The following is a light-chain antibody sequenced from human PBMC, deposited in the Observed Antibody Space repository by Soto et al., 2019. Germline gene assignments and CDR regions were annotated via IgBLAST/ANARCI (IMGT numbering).Light chain of an antibody. J-gene: IGKJ1*01. CDR1: QSVSRY. Sequence: EIVLTQSPATLSLSPGERATLSCRASQSVSRYLAWYQQKPGQAPRLLIYDASTRATGIPARFSGSGSGTDFTLTISNLEPEDFAVYYCQQHNNWPLTFGQGTKVEIK. V-gene: IGKV3-11*01. CDR2: DAS. CDR3: QQHNNWPLT.